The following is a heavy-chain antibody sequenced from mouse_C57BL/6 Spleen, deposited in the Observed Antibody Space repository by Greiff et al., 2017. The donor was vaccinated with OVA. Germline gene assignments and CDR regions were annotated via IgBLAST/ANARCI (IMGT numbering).Heavy chain of an antibody. D-gene: IGHD3-1*01. J-gene: IGHJ4*01. CDR3: ARGRANIYAMDY. CDR1: GYAFSSYW. V-gene: IGHV1-80*01. Sequence: QVQLQQSGAELVKPGASVKISCKASGYAFSSYWMNWVKQRPGKGLEWIGQIYPGDGDTNYNGKFKGKATLTADKSSSTAYMQLSSLTSEDSAVYFCARGRANIYAMDYWGQGTSVTVSS. CDR2: IYPGDGDT.